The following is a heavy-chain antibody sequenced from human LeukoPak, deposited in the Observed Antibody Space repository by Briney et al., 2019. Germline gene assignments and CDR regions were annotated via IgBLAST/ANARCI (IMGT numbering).Heavy chain of an antibody. V-gene: IGHV3-11*05. D-gene: IGHD6-13*01. CDR3: PRDQKFANFFAAAGTESWFDT. Sequence: PRGSLRLSWAGSGFTFSDYYMSWIRQAPGKGLEWVSYISSSSSYSNYADSVKGRCTISRDNAKNSLYLQMNSLRAEDTAVYYCPRDQKFANFFAAAGTESWFDTWGQGTLVPVSS. CDR1: GFTFSDYY. CDR2: ISSSSSYS. J-gene: IGHJ5*02.